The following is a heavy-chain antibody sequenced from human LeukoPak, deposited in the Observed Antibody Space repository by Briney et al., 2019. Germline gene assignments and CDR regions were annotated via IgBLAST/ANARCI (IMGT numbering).Heavy chain of an antibody. J-gene: IGHJ4*02. CDR3: AKRGPIYSASPGNYFDY. Sequence: GGSLRLSCVASGFTFSTYGVTWVRQAPGKGLEWVPSISGNDEGTYYADSVKGRFTISRDNSKNTLYLQMNSLRAEDTAVYYCAKRGPIYSASPGNYFDYWGQGTLVTVSS. CDR1: GFTFSTYG. CDR2: ISGNDEGT. V-gene: IGHV3-23*01. D-gene: IGHD3-10*01.